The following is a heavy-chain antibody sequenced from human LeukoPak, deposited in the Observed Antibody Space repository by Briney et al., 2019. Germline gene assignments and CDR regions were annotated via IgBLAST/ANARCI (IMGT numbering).Heavy chain of an antibody. V-gene: IGHV4-4*07. CDR1: GGSISSYY. D-gene: IGHD1-26*01. J-gene: IGHJ4*02. CDR3: ARMYSGTYGGIDY. Sequence: SETLSLTCTVSGGSISSYYWSWIRQPAGKGLEWIGRIYSSGSTSYNPSLKSRVSLSVDTSRNQFSLKVNSVTAADTAVYYCARMYSGTYGGIDYWGQGTLVTVSS. CDR2: IYSSGST.